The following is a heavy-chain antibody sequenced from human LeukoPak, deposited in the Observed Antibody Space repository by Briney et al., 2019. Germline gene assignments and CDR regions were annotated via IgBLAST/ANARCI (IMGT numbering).Heavy chain of an antibody. V-gene: IGHV3-11*01. D-gene: IGHD2-15*01. CDR1: GLRFSDYY. J-gene: IGHJ4*02. CDR2: ISSGGDIM. Sequence: PGGSLRLSCAASGLRFSDYYVSWIRQAPGKGLQWVSYISSGGDIMHYADSVKGRFTSSRDNAKNSGYLEMNSLGAEDTAVYYCAKDGRYCSGGSCYWELFDYWGQGTLVTVSS. CDR3: AKDGRYCSGGSCYWELFDY.